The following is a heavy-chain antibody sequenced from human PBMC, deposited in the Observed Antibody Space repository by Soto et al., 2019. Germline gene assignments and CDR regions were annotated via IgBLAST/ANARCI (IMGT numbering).Heavy chain of an antibody. Sequence: GGSLRLSCAASGFTFSSYSMNWVRQAPGKGLEWVSSISSSSSYIYYADSVKGRFTISRDNAKNSLYLQMNSLRAEDTAVYYCARDPADIVVVVAADYFDYWGQGTLVTVSS. J-gene: IGHJ4*02. CDR3: ARDPADIVVVVAADYFDY. CDR2: ISSSSSYI. CDR1: GFTFSSYS. D-gene: IGHD2-15*01. V-gene: IGHV3-21*01.